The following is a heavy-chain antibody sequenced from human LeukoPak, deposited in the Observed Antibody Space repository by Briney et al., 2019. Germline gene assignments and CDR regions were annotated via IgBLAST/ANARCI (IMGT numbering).Heavy chain of an antibody. J-gene: IGHJ4*02. V-gene: IGHV3-9*01. CDR1: GFTFDDYA. Sequence: GGSLRLSCAASGFTFDDYAMHRVRQAPGKGLEWVSGISWNSGSIGYADSVKGRFTISRDNAKNSLYLQMNSLRAEDTALYYCAKDRHYYDSPTFDYWGQGTLVTVPS. D-gene: IGHD3-22*01. CDR2: ISWNSGSI. CDR3: AKDRHYYDSPTFDY.